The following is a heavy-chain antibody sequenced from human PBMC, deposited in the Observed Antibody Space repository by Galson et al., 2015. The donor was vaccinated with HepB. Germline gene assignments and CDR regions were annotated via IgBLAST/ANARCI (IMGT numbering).Heavy chain of an antibody. CDR2: ISTYNGNT. D-gene: IGHD3-3*01. V-gene: IGHV1-18*04. CDR3: AKDGGFITIFG. Sequence: SVKVSCKASGYTFTSYGISWVRQAPGQGLEWMGWISTYNGNTNYAQKLQGRVTMATDTSTSTAYMELRSLRVEDTAVYYCAKDGGFITIFGGGQGTLVTVSS. CDR1: GYTFTSYG. J-gene: IGHJ4*02.